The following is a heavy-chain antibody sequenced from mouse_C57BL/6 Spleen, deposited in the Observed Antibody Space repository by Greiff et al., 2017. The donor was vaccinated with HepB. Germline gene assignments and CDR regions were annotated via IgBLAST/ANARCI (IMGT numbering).Heavy chain of an antibody. CDR3: ARDDYDGDVWYFDV. J-gene: IGHJ1*03. V-gene: IGHV5-4*01. CDR1: GFTFSSYA. CDR2: ISDGGSYT. Sequence: DVQLVESGGGLVKPGGSLKLSCAASGFTFSSYAMSWVRQTPEKRLEWVATISDGGSYTYYPDNVKGRFTISRDNAKNTLYLQMSHLKSEDTAMYYCARDDYDGDVWYFDVWGTGTTVTVAS. D-gene: IGHD2-3*01.